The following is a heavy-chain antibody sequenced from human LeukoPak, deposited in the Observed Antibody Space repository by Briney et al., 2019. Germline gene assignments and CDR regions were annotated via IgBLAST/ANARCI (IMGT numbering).Heavy chain of an antibody. J-gene: IGHJ2*01. D-gene: IGHD6-19*01. CDR3: VRGDSSGWRYWYFDL. V-gene: IGHV3-13*01. CDR1: GFTFSSYD. CDR2: VGTALDT. Sequence: GGSLRLSCVASGFTFSSYDMHWVRQAKGKGLEWVSTVGTALDTFYPDSVKGRFTVSRENAKNSMYPHMNSLRAGDTAVYYCVRGDSSGWRYWYFDLWGRGTLVTVSS.